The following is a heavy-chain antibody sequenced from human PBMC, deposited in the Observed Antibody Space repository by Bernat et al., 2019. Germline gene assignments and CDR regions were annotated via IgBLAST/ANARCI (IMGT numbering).Heavy chain of an antibody. V-gene: IGHV3-23*01. Sequence: EVQLLESGGGLVQPGGSLRLSCAASGFTFSSYAMSWVRHAPGKGLEWVSAISGSGGSTYYADYVKGRFTISRDNSKNTLYLRMNSLRAEDTAVYYCAKDGVVSYWYFDLWGRGTLVTVSS. CDR2: ISGSGGST. CDR3: AKDGVVSYWYFDL. J-gene: IGHJ2*01. CDR1: GFTFSSYA. D-gene: IGHD2/OR15-2a*01.